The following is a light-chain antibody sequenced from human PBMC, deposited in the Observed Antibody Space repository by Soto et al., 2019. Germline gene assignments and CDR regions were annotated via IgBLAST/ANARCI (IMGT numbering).Light chain of an antibody. CDR3: AAWDDSMNRCV. V-gene: IGLV1-44*01. J-gene: IGLJ1*01. Sequence: QSVLTQPPSASGTPGQRVTISCSGSSSNIGTYRVSWYQHFPGTAPRLLIYSDNQRPSGVPDRFSTSKSGASASLAISGLQSADASYFYCAAWDDSMNRCVFGNGTKVTVL. CDR2: SDN. CDR1: SSNIGTYR.